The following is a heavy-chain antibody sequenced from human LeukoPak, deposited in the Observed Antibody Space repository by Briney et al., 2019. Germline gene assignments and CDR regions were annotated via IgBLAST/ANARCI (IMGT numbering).Heavy chain of an antibody. CDR1: GFTFSTYG. D-gene: IGHD2-15*01. Sequence: RGSLRLSCAASGFTFSTYGMTWVRQAPGKGLEWVSSISDSGGSTQSADSVKGRFTISRDNSKNTLYLQMNSLRAEDTAEYYCAKHTHNHGGFFDPWGQGTLVTVSS. J-gene: IGHJ5*02. CDR3: AKHTHNHGGFFDP. CDR2: ISDSGGST. V-gene: IGHV3-23*01.